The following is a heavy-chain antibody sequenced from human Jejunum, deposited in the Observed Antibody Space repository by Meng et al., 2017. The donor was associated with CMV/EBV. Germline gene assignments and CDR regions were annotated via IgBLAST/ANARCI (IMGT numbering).Heavy chain of an antibody. CDR1: GFTFSGYW. CDR3: ARGGSSRVDY. CDR2: INPVETTI. Sequence: LSCAASGFTFSGYWMNWVRQTPGKGLVWVSRINPVETTIYADSVKGRFSISRDNAKNTLYLQMSSLRVEDTAVYYCARGGSSRVDYWGLGTLVTVSS. J-gene: IGHJ4*02. V-gene: IGHV3-74*01. D-gene: IGHD6-13*01.